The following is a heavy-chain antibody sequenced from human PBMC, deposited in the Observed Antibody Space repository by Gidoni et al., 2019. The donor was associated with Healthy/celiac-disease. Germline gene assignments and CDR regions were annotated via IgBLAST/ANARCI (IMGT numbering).Heavy chain of an antibody. CDR2: IRSKAYGGTT. CDR3: TREGSGSYYGVN. D-gene: IGHD1-26*01. V-gene: IGHV3-49*05. J-gene: IGHJ4*02. Sequence: EVQLVESGGGLVKPGRSRRLSCTPSGFTFGDYAMSWFRQAPGKGLEWVGFIRSKAYGGTTEYAASVKGRFTISRDDSKSIAYLQMNSLKTEDTAVYYCTREGSGSYYGVNWGQGTLVTVSS. CDR1: GFTFGDYA.